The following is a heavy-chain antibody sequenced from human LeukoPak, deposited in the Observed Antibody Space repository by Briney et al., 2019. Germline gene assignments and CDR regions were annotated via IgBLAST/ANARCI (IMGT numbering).Heavy chain of an antibody. CDR3: ARVQRPLDGADY. Sequence: SETLSLTCTVSGGSISSYYWSWIRQPPGKGLEWIGYIYYSGSTYYNPSLKGRVTISVDTSKNLFSLKLSSVTAADTAVYYCARVQRPLDGADYWGQGTLVTVSS. CDR2: IYYSGST. J-gene: IGHJ4*02. V-gene: IGHV4-59*01. D-gene: IGHD1-1*01. CDR1: GGSISSYY.